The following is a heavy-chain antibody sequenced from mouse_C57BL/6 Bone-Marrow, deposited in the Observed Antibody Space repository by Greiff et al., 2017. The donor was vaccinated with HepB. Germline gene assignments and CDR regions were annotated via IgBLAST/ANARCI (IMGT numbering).Heavy chain of an antibody. Sequence: QVQLQQSGAELARPGASVKLSCKASGYTFTSYGISWVKQRTGQGLEWIGEIYPRSGNTYYNEKFKGKATLTADKSSSTAYMELRSLTSEDAAVYFCARYYSNYGGGDYWGQGTTLTVSS. CDR2: IYPRSGNT. V-gene: IGHV1-81*01. CDR1: GYTFTSYG. J-gene: IGHJ2*01. D-gene: IGHD2-5*01. CDR3: ARYYSNYGGGDY.